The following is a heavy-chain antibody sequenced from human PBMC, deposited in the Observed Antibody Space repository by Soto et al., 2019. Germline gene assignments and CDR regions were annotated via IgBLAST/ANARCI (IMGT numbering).Heavy chain of an antibody. CDR3: ARHRIWYGSGSHTNYYYYGIDV. D-gene: IGHD3-10*01. V-gene: IGHV4-59*08. Sequence: ETLSLTCTVSGGSISSYYWSWIRQPPGKGLEWIGYIYYSGSTNYNPSLKSRVTISVDTSKNQFSLKLSSVTAADTAVYYCARHRIWYGSGSHTNYYYYGIDVWGQGTTVTVS. CDR2: IYYSGST. CDR1: GGSISSYY. J-gene: IGHJ6*02.